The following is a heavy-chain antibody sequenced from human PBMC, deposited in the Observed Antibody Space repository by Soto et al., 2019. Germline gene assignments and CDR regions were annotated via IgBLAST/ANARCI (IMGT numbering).Heavy chain of an antibody. CDR3: ARADYYDSSGFYYDC. J-gene: IGHJ4*02. CDR2: INPSGGST. D-gene: IGHD3-22*01. Sequence: GASVKVSCKASGYIITKHYMHWVRQDPGQGLEWMGIINPSGGSTNYLQKFQGRITMTRDTSTGTVYMELSSLRSEDTAVYFCARADYYDSSGFYYDCWGQGSLVTVSS. CDR1: GYIITKHY. V-gene: IGHV1-46*01.